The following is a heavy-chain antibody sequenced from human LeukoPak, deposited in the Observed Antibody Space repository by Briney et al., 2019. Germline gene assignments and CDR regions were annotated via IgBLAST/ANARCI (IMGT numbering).Heavy chain of an antibody. V-gene: IGHV4-59*08. CDR3: ARHGSGGTRKAFDV. D-gene: IGHD2-15*01. CDR1: GGSISSYY. Sequence: KSSETLSLTCTVSGGSISSYYWSWIRQPPGQGLEWIGYINYSGSTDYNPSLKSRVTISVDTSKNEFSLKLTSVTAADTAVYYCARHGSGGTRKAFDVWGQGTMVTVSS. CDR2: INYSGST. J-gene: IGHJ3*01.